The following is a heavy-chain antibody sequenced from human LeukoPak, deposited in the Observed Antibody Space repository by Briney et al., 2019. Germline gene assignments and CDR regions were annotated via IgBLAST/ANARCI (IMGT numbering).Heavy chain of an antibody. D-gene: IGHD5-12*01. CDR1: RFTFSSYW. Sequence: GGSLRLSCAASRFTFSSYWMSWVRQAPGKGLEWVANIKEDGSEKNYVDSVKGRFTISRDNAKNSLYLQVNSLRAEDTAVYYCARALPPVATHGRDVWGQGTTMTVA. CDR3: ARALPPVATHGRDV. CDR2: IKEDGSEK. V-gene: IGHV3-7*01. J-gene: IGHJ6*02.